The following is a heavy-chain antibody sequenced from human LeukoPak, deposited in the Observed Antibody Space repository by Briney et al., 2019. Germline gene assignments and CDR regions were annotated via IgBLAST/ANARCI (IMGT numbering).Heavy chain of an antibody. Sequence: GGSLRLSCAASGFTFSSYWMHWVRQAPGKGLVWVSRINGDGSRTNCADSVKGRFTISRDNAENTLYPQMNSLRVEDTAVYYCTRDFDAATGSWGQGTLVTVSS. CDR3: TRDFDAATGS. D-gene: IGHD3-9*01. CDR1: GFTFSSYW. CDR2: INGDGSRT. V-gene: IGHV3-74*01. J-gene: IGHJ5*02.